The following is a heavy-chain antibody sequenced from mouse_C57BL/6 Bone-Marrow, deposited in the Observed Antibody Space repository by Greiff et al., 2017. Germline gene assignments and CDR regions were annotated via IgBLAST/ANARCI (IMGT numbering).Heavy chain of an antibody. Sequence: QVQLQQPGAELVKPGASVKLSCTASGYNFKSYWMHWVKQRTGQGLEWIGMIHPNSGGTKYDAKFQSKATMTVDKSSSTAYMQLSSLTSEYSAVYCGARMAYWGQGTLVTVSA. CDR1: GYNFKSYW. CDR3: ARMAY. CDR2: IHPNSGGT. J-gene: IGHJ3*01. V-gene: IGHV1-64*01.